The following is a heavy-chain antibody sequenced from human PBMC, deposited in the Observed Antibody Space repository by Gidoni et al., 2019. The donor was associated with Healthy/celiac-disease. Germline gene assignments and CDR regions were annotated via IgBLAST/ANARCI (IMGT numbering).Heavy chain of an antibody. CDR3: ATAGNLRGGFDY. Sequence: SGASVKVSCKVSGYTLTELSMHWVRQAPGKGLEWMGGFDHEDGETIYEQKFQGRVTMTEDTSTDTAYMELSSLRSEDTAVYYCATAGNLRGGFDYWGQGTLVTVSS. CDR2: FDHEDGET. CDR1: GYTLTELS. V-gene: IGHV1-24*01. J-gene: IGHJ4*02. D-gene: IGHD3-16*01.